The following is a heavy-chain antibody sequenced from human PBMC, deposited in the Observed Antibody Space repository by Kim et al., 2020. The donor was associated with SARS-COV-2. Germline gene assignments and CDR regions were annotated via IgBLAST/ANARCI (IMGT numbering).Heavy chain of an antibody. J-gene: IGHJ4*01. CDR1: GFTFSNAW. CDR3: TTFEVTTTYYFDY. CDR2: IKTKTGGGTT. Sequence: GGSLRLSCAASGFTFSNAWVSWVRQAPGKGLEWVGLIKTKTGGGTTDYAAPVKGRFTISRDDSKNTVYLQMNSLKTEDTAVYYCTTFEVTTTYYFDYLG. D-gene: IGHD5-12*01. V-gene: IGHV3-15*01.